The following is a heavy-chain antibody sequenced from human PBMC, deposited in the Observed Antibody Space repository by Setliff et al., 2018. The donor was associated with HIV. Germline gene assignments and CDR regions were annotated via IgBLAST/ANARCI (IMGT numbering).Heavy chain of an antibody. CDR1: GFSLNIAW. V-gene: IGHV3-15*07. Sequence: GGSLRLSCAASGFSLNIAWMNWVRQAPGKGLEWIGRVKNKAAGETTEYAAPVKDRFIISRDDSKNMLYLQMNSLKTEDTALYYCATDNCGGDCYLNYWGLGTLVTVSS. J-gene: IGHJ4*02. CDR2: VKNKAAGETT. CDR3: ATDNCGGDCYLNY. D-gene: IGHD2-21*02.